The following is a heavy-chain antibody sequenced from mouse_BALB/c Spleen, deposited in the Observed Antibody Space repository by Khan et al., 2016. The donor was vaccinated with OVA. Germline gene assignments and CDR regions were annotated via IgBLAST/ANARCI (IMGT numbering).Heavy chain of an antibody. D-gene: IGHD2-1*01. Sequence: QIPLVQSGPELKKPGETVKISCKASGYTFTNYGMTWVKQAPGKGLKWMGWINTYTGEPTYADDFKGRFAFSLETSATTASLQINNLKNEDTATYFCARVGNYWYFDFWGAGTTVTVSS. J-gene: IGHJ1*01. CDR1: GYTFTNYG. CDR2: INTYTGEP. CDR3: ARVGNYWYFDF. V-gene: IGHV9-3-1*01.